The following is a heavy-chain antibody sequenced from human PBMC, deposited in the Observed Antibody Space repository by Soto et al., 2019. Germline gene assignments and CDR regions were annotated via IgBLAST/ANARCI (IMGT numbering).Heavy chain of an antibody. CDR1: GFTFSSYG. Sequence: PGGSLRLSCAASGFTFSSYGMNWVRQAPGKGLEWVSYISSSSSTIYYADSVKGRFTISRDNAKNSLYLQMNSLRAEDTAVYYCARERLNDAFDIWGQGTMLTVSS. J-gene: IGHJ3*02. D-gene: IGHD6-25*01. V-gene: IGHV3-48*01. CDR3: ARERLNDAFDI. CDR2: ISSSSSTI.